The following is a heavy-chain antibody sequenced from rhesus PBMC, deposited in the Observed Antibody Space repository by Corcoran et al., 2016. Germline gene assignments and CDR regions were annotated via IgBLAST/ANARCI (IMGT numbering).Heavy chain of an antibody. V-gene: IGHV3-54*02. J-gene: IGHJ4*01. CDR3: TRFDY. CDR1: GFTFTTYG. CDR2: ISSDGSKK. Sequence: EVQVVESGVGLVQPGGSLRLSCAASGFTFTTYGFHWVRQAPGKGLEWVAVISSDGSKKYYADSVEDRFTISRDNSKNMVYLQMNNLKLEDMAVYYCTRFDYWGQGVLVTVSS.